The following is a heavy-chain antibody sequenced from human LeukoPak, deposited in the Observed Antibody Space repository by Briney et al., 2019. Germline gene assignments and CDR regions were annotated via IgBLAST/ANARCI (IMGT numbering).Heavy chain of an antibody. D-gene: IGHD3-22*01. J-gene: IGHJ4*02. CDR2: ISYDGSNK. Sequence: GRSLRLSCAASGFTFSSYGMHWVRQAPGKGLEWVAVISYDGSNKYYVDSVKGRFTISRDNSRNTLYLQMNSPRAEDTAVYYCARDHYDSSGYYYYFEYWGQGTLVTVSS. CDR1: GFTFSSYG. V-gene: IGHV3-30*03. CDR3: ARDHYDSSGYYYYFEY.